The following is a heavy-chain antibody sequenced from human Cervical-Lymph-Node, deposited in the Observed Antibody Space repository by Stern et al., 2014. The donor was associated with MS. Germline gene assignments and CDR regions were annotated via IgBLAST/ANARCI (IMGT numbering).Heavy chain of an antibody. CDR3: ARGIVTNRPAATLHNLFDP. CDR1: GGTFSSSYA. J-gene: IGHJ5*02. D-gene: IGHD2-15*01. Sequence: VQLEESGAEVKKPGSSVNVSCKASGGTFSSSYAVSWVRQAPGQGLEWMGRIIPMIGLANYPQKFQTRFTITADKSSSTVYMKLSSLTSEDTALYYCARGIVTNRPAATLHNLFDPWGQGTLVTVSS. CDR2: IIPMIGLA. V-gene: IGHV1-69*09.